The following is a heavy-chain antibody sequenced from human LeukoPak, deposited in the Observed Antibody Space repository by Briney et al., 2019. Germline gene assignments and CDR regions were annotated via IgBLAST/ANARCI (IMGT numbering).Heavy chain of an antibody. CDR1: GYTFTSYG. V-gene: IGHV1-18*01. D-gene: IGHD3-22*01. J-gene: IGHJ2*01. CDR3: ARDGGKGYYDSSGPYWYFDL. Sequence: ASVKVSCKASGYTFTSYGISWVRQAPGQGLEWMGWISAYNGNTNYAQKLQGRATMTTDTSTSTAYMELRSLRSDDTAVYYCARDGGKGYYDSSGPYWYFDLWGRGTLVTVSS. CDR2: ISAYNGNT.